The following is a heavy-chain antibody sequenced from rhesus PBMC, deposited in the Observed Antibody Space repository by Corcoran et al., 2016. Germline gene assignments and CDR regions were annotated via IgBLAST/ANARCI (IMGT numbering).Heavy chain of an antibody. CDR1: GDSVNNINW. Sequence: QVQLQASGPGLVKPSETLSLTCAVSGDSVNNINWWTWIRQPPGKGLEWIGDISGSSGSTYYNPFLKSRVTISNDTNKNQVSLKLSSVTAADTAVYYCATGDGRYFDYWGQGGLVTVSS. V-gene: IGHV4-65*01. CDR3: ATGDGRYFDY. CDR2: ISGSSGST. D-gene: IGHD5-42*01. J-gene: IGHJ4*01.